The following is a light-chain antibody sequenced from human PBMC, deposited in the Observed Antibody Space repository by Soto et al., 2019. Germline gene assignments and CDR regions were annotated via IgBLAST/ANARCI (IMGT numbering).Light chain of an antibody. Sequence: ELVLTQSPGTLSLSPGERATLSCRASESVRNNSLAWYQQHPGQAPRLLIFGASSRATGIPDRFTGSGSGADFSLTIRRLEPEDSAVYFCHHYGYGADTFGQGTKLEIK. V-gene: IGKV3-20*01. CDR1: ESVRNNS. J-gene: IGKJ2*01. CDR2: GAS. CDR3: HHYGYGADT.